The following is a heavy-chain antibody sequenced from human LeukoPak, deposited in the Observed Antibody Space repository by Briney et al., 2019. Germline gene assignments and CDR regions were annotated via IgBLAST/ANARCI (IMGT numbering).Heavy chain of an antibody. V-gene: IGHV3-15*01. J-gene: IGHJ4*02. CDR1: GFTFNNAW. Sequence: GGSLRLSCAASGFTFNNAWMSWVRQAPGKGLEWVGRLKYRTDGETTDYAAPVKVRFTISRDDSKNTLYLQMNSLKTEDTAVYYCTTAGYCSSTSCYAGLDYWGQGTLVTASS. CDR2: LKYRTDGETT. CDR3: TTAGYCSSTSCYAGLDY. D-gene: IGHD2-2*01.